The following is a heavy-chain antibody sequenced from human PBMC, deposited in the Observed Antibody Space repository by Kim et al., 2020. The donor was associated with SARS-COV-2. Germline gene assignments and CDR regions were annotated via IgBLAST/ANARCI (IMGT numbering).Heavy chain of an antibody. J-gene: IGHJ4*02. CDR3: ARSPEHNFDY. Sequence: SETLSLTCTVSGGSISSSSDYWGWIRQPPGKGLEWIGSIYYSGSTYYNPSLKSRVTISVDTSKNQFSLKLSSVTAADTPVYHCARSPEHNFDYWGQGTLGTVSS. CDR1: GGSISSSSDY. CDR2: IYYSGST. V-gene: IGHV4-39*01.